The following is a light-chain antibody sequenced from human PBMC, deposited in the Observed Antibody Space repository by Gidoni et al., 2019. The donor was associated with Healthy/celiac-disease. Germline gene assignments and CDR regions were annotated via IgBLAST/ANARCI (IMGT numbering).Light chain of an antibody. CDR2: GAS. J-gene: IGKJ3*01. CDR1: QSVSSN. V-gene: IGKV3-15*01. CDR3: QQYNNWAT. Sequence: EIVMTQSPATLSVSPGERATLSCRASQSVSSNLAWYQQKPGQAPRLLIYGASTRATGIPARFSGSGSGTEFTLTISSLQSEDFAVYYCQQYNNWATFXPXTKVDIK.